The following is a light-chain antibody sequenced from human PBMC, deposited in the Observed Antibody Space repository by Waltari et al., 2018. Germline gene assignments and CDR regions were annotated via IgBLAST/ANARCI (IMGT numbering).Light chain of an antibody. CDR3: CSYAGSSTV. Sequence: QSALTQPASVSGSPGQSITISCPGTSSDGGGYNYVSWYQQQPGKAPKLMIYDVSKRPSGVSNRFSGPKSGNTASLTISGLQAEDEADYYCCSYAGSSTVFGGGTKLTVL. V-gene: IGLV2-23*02. CDR2: DVS. CDR1: SSDGGGYNY. J-gene: IGLJ2*01.